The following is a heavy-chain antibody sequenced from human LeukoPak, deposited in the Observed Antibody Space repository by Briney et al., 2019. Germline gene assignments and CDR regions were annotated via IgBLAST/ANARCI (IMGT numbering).Heavy chain of an antibody. CDR3: AKNLRRSQNSGDFYYMDV. CDR1: GFTFSSYA. Sequence: PGGSLRLSCAASGFTFSSYAMTWVRQAPDRGLEWVSSISGSGDGTNYADSVKGRSTISRENSKNTLYLQMNNLRAEDTAVYYCAKNLRRSQNSGDFYYMDVWGKGTTVTVSS. D-gene: IGHD5-12*01. J-gene: IGHJ6*03. CDR2: ISGSGDGT. V-gene: IGHV3-23*01.